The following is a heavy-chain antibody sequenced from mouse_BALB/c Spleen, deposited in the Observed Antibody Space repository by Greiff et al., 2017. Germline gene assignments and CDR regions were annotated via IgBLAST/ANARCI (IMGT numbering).Heavy chain of an antibody. CDR3: TRGETVGGAY. Sequence: VQLQQSGTVLARPGASVKMSCKASGYSFTSYWMHWVKQRPGQGLEWIGAIYPGNSDTSYNQKFKGKAKLTAVTSASTAYMELSSLTNEDSAVFYCTRGETVGGAYWGQGTLVTVSA. D-gene: IGHD1-1*01. V-gene: IGHV1-5*01. CDR2: IYPGNSDT. J-gene: IGHJ3*01. CDR1: GYSFTSYW.